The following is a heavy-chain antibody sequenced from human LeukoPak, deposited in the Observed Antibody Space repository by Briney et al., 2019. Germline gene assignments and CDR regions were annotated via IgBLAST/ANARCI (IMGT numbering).Heavy chain of an antibody. Sequence: SETLSLTCTVSGGSISSYYWSWIRQPPGKGLEWIGYIYYSGSTNYNPSLKSRVTISVDTSKNQFSLKLSSVTAADTAVYYCARGKYSSGWNWFDPWGQGTLVTVSS. CDR1: GGSISSYY. J-gene: IGHJ5*02. D-gene: IGHD6-19*01. CDR2: IYYSGST. V-gene: IGHV4-59*01. CDR3: ARGKYSSGWNWFDP.